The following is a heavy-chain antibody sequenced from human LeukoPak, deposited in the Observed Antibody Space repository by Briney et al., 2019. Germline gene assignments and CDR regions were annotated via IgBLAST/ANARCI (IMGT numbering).Heavy chain of an antibody. V-gene: IGHV3-48*01. CDR1: GFTFSSYS. Sequence: GGSLRLSCAASGFTFSSYSMNWVRQAPGKGLEWVSYISSSSSTIYYADSVKGRFTISRDNSKNTLYLQMNSLRAEDTAVYYCAKTGGAMVRGVMGAAYFDYWGQGTLVTVSS. CDR3: AKTGGAMVRGVMGAAYFDY. CDR2: ISSSSSTI. D-gene: IGHD3-10*01. J-gene: IGHJ4*02.